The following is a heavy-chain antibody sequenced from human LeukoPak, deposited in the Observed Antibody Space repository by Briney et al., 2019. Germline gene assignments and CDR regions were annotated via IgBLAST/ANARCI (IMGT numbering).Heavy chain of an antibody. J-gene: IGHJ4*02. D-gene: IGHD3-22*01. CDR1: GFTFSSYW. CDR2: INSDGSST. Sequence: GGSLRLSCAASGFTFSSYWMHWVRQAPGKGLVWVSRINSDGSSTSYADSVKGRFTISRDNSMDTLYLQMSSLRAEDTAVYYCAKDRGRYYDSSGYYWGYYFDSWGQGILVTVST. V-gene: IGHV3-74*01. CDR3: AKDRGRYYDSSGYYWGYYFDS.